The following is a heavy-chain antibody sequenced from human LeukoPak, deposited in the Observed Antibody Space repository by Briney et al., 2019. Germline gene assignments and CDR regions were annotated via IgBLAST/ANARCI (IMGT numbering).Heavy chain of an antibody. CDR2: IYTGGNT. V-gene: IGHV3-66*02. J-gene: IGHJ4*02. D-gene: IGHD2-2*03. CDR1: GFTVSRNY. Sequence: GGSLRLSCAASGFTVSRNYMIWVRQAPGKGLEWVSVIYTGGNTYYADSVKGRFTISRDNSKNAVYLQMNSLRVEDTAVYYCARGWIYWGQGTLVTVSS. CDR3: ARGWIY.